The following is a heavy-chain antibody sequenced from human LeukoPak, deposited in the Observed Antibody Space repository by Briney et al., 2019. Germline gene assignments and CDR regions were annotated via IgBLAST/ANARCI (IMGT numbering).Heavy chain of an antibody. CDR3: ARGGVPMVRGAFDY. CDR2: IYYSGST. J-gene: IGHJ4*02. V-gene: IGHV4-59*01. CDR1: GGSISSYY. D-gene: IGHD3-10*01. Sequence: SETLSLTCTVSGGSISSYYWSWIRQPSGKGLEWIGYIYYSGSTNYNPSLKSRVTISVDTSKSQFSLKLSSVTAADTAVYYCARGGVPMVRGAFDYWGQGTLVTVSS.